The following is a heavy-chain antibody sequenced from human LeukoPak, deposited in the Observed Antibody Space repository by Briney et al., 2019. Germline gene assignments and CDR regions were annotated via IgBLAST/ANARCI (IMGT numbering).Heavy chain of an antibody. V-gene: IGHV3-15*01. J-gene: IGHJ3*01. D-gene: IGHD2-15*01. Sequence: GGSLRLSCTASGFTFSNAWMSWVRQAPGKGLEWVGRIKSKPAGGSTDYAAPIKGRFTISRDNSKNTLYLQMNSLRAEDTAVYYCAKDHLGGSSAWGQGTMVTVSS. CDR3: AKDHLGGSSA. CDR1: GFTFSNAW. CDR2: IKSKPAGGST.